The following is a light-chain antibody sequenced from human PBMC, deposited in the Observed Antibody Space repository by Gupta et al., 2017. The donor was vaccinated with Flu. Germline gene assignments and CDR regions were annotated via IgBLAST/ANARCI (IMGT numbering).Light chain of an antibody. V-gene: IGKV5-2*01. Sequence: PAFMSATPGDRVIISCKASQDIDNDVNWYQQKPGEAAVFIIEEATTLGPGIPPRFSGSGYGTDFTLTINNIQFEDAASYFCLQHDSFPLTFGGGTKVEIK. J-gene: IGKJ4*01. CDR2: EAT. CDR3: LQHDSFPLT. CDR1: QDIDND.